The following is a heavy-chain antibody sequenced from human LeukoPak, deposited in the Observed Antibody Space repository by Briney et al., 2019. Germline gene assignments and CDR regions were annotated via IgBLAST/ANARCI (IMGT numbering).Heavy chain of an antibody. CDR3: ASAPGYSSGWSFDY. CDR1: GYRLISYW. Sequence: GESLKISCTGSGYRLISYWIGWVRPMPGKGMEWMGIIYPGDSDTRYSPSFQGQVTISADKSISTAYLQWSSLKASDTAMYYCASAPGYSSGWSFDYWGQGTLVTVSS. J-gene: IGHJ4*02. CDR2: IYPGDSDT. D-gene: IGHD6-19*01. V-gene: IGHV5-51*01.